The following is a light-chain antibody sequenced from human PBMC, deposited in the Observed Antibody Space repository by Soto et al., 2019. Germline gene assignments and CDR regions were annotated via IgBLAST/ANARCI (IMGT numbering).Light chain of an antibody. CDR1: QSVSSNY. CDR2: GAS. J-gene: IGKJ3*01. V-gene: IGKV3-20*01. CDR3: QQYGSSPFT. Sequence: EIVLTQSPGTLSLSPGERATLSCRASQSVSSNYLAWYKRKPGQAPSPLIYGASSRATGIPDRFSGSGSGTDFTLTISGLEPEDFAVYYCQQYGSSPFTFGPGTKVDIK.